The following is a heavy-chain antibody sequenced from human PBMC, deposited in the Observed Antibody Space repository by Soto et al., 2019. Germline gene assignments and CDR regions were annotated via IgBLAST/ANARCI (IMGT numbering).Heavy chain of an antibody. D-gene: IGHD2-15*01. V-gene: IGHV3-33*08. J-gene: IGHJ4*02. CDR2: IWYDESHR. CDR1: GFSFSSYG. Sequence: QVRLVESGGGVVHPGRSLRLSCAASGFSFSSYGMHWVRQAPGKGLEWVAVIWYDESHRYFADSVKGRFTISRDSSQKTLYLQMISLRAEDTAVYYCARDSSGGDAYPDYWGQGTQVTVSS. CDR3: ARDSSGGDAYPDY.